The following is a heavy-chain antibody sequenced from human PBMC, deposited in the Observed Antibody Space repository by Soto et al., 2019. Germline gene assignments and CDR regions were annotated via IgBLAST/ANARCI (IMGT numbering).Heavy chain of an antibody. D-gene: IGHD1-1*01. CDR2: IKSKTDGGTT. CDR1: GFTFSNAW. CDR3: TTDFGTFQGDWFDP. Sequence: GGSLRLSCAASGFTFSNAWMSWVRQAPGKGLEWVGRIKSKTDGGTTDYAAPVKGRFTISRDDSKNTLYLQMNSLKTEDTAVYYCTTDFGTFQGDWFDPWGQGTLVTVSS. V-gene: IGHV3-15*01. J-gene: IGHJ5*02.